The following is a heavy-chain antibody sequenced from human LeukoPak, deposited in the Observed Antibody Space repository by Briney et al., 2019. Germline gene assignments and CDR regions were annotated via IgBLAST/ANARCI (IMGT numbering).Heavy chain of an antibody. V-gene: IGHV1-18*01. D-gene: IGHD1-26*01. CDR1: GYTFTSYG. Sequence: ASVKVSCKASGYTFTSYGISWVRQAPGQGLGWMGWISAYNGNTNYAQKFQGRVTMTTDTSTSTAYMELRSLRYDDTAVYYCARDLGDSGSLEYWGQGTLVTVSS. CDR2: ISAYNGNT. CDR3: ARDLGDSGSLEY. J-gene: IGHJ4*02.